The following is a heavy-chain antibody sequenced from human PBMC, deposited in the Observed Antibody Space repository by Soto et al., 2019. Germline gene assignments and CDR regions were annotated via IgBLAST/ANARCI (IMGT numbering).Heavy chain of an antibody. CDR2: ISAHNGNT. CDR1: GYGFTTYG. V-gene: IGHV1-18*01. CDR3: ARGRYGDY. D-gene: IGHD1-1*01. Sequence: QVHLVQSGAEVKKPGASVKVSCKASGYGFTTYGITWVRQAPGQGLEWMAWISAHNGNTNYAQKVQGRVTVTRDTSTSTAYMELRSLRYDDTAVYYCARGRYGDYWGQGALVTVSS. J-gene: IGHJ4*02.